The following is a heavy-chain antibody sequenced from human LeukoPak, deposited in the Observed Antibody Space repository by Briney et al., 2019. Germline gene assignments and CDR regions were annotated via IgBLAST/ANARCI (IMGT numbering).Heavy chain of an antibody. J-gene: IGHJ6*02. V-gene: IGHV4-34*08. D-gene: IGHD3-10*01. Sequence: GSLRLSCAASGFTFSSYGMHWVRQAPGKGLEWIGEINHSGSTNYNPSLKSRVTISVDTSKNQFSLKLSSVIAADTAVYYCAAGRPYYYYYYGMDVWGQGTTVTVSS. CDR2: INHSGST. CDR1: GFTFSSYG. CDR3: AAGRPYYYYYYGMDV.